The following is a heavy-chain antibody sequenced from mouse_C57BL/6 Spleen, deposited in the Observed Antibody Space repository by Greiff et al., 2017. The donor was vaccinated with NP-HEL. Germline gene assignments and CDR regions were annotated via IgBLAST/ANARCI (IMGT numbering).Heavy chain of an antibody. CDR1: GYTFTSYT. CDR2: INPSSGYT. CDR3: ASYYYGSSDYAMDY. J-gene: IGHJ4*01. D-gene: IGHD1-1*01. Sequence: QVQLQQSGAELARPGASVKMSCKASGYTFTSYTMHWVKQRPGQGLEWIGYINPSSGYTKYNQKFKDKATLTADKSSSTAYMQLSSLTSEDSAVYYCASYYYGSSDYAMDYWGQGTSVTVSS. V-gene: IGHV1-4*01.